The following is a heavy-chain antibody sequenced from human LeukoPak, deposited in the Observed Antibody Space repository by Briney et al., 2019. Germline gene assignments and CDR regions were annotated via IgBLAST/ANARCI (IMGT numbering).Heavy chain of an antibody. CDR2: IYYTGNT. J-gene: IGHJ4*02. Sequence: SETLSLTCTVSGVSISRTYSYWGWIRPPPGMGPEWIGSIYYTGNTYYNATLKSQVSISIDTSKNQFSLKLTSVTAADTAVYYCARQTGSGLFILPGGQGTLVTVSS. CDR1: GVSISRTYSY. CDR3: ARQTGSGLFILP. V-gene: IGHV4-39*01. D-gene: IGHD3/OR15-3a*01.